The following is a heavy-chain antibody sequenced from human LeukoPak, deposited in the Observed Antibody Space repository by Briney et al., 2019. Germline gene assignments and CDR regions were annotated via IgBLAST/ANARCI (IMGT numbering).Heavy chain of an antibody. CDR2: IIPIFGTA. CDR3: ARDAEVVTTANYYYYGMDV. CDR1: GGTFSSYA. Sequence: SVKVSCKASGGTFSSYAISWVRQAPGQGLEWMGGIIPIFGTANYAQKFQGRVTITADESTSTAYMELSSLRSEDTAVYYCARDAEVVTTANYYYYGMDVWGQGTTVTVSS. V-gene: IGHV1-69*13. D-gene: IGHD2-21*02. J-gene: IGHJ6*02.